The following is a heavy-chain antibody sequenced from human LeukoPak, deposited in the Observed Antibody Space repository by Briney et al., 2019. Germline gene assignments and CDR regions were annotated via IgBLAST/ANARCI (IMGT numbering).Heavy chain of an antibody. CDR2: IDNDGRDT. Sequence: GGSLRLSCAASGFTFRSYWIHWVRQAPGKGLVWVSRIDNDGRDTIYADSVKGRFTISRDNAKNTLYLEVRNLRAEDTAVYFCSRGGPNHAFDFWGQGTMVTVSS. CDR1: GFTFRSYW. D-gene: IGHD4/OR15-4a*01. CDR3: SRGGPNHAFDF. J-gene: IGHJ3*01. V-gene: IGHV3-74*01.